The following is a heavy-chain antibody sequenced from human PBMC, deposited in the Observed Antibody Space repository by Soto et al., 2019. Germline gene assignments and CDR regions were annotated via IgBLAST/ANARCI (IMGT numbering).Heavy chain of an antibody. Sequence: SETLSLTCAVSGDSISSSNWWSWVRQPPGKGLEWIGEIYHSGSTNYNPSLKSRVTISVDKSKNQFSLKLSSVTAAYTAVYYCARLWRGTSSSWAAFSYYYYGMDVSGKGTTVTVSS. J-gene: IGHJ6*04. CDR2: IYHSGST. V-gene: IGHV4-4*02. CDR1: GDSISSSNW. CDR3: ARLWRGTSSSWAAFSYYYYGMDV. D-gene: IGHD6-13*01.